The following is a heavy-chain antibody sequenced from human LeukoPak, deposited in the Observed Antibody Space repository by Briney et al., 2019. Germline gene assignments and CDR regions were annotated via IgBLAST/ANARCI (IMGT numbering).Heavy chain of an antibody. CDR1: GGSFSGYY. D-gene: IGHD2-15*01. J-gene: IGHJ6*03. CDR3: ASTRVVGFYYMDV. CDR2: INHSGST. V-gene: IGHV4-34*01. Sequence: PSETLSLTSAVYGGSFSGYYWSWIRQPPGKGLEWIGEINHSGSTNYNPSLKSRVTISVDTSKNQFSLKLSSVTAADTAVYYCASTRVVGFYYMDVWGKGTTVTVSS.